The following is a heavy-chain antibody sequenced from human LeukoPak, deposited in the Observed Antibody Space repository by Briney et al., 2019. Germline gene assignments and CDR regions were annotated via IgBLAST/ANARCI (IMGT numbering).Heavy chain of an antibody. CDR2: INPSGGST. CDR1: GYTFTSYY. CDR3: ARESARRGVVPAANDY. D-gene: IGHD2-2*01. J-gene: IGHJ4*02. V-gene: IGHV1-46*01. Sequence: ASVKVSCKASGYTFTSYYMHWVRQAPGQGLEWMGIINPSGGSTSYAQKFQGRVTMTRDMSTSTVYVELSSLRSEDTAVYYCARESARRGVVPAANDYWGQGTLVTVSS.